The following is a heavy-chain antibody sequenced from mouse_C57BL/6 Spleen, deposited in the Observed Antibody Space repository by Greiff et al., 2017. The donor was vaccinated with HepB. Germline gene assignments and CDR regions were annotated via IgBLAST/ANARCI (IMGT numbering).Heavy chain of an antibody. CDR1: GYSITSGYY. CDR3: ARENYYAHEGFAY. J-gene: IGHJ3*01. Sequence: EVQLQQSGPGLVKPSQSLSLTCSVTGYSITSGYYWNWIRQFPGNKLEWMGYISYDGSNNYNPSLKNRISITRDTSKNQFFLKLNSVTTEDTATYYWARENYYAHEGFAYWGQGTLVTVSA. V-gene: IGHV3-6*01. CDR2: ISYDGSN. D-gene: IGHD2-1*01.